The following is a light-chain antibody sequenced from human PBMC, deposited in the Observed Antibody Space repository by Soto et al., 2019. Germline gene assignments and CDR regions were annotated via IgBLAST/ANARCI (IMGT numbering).Light chain of an antibody. V-gene: IGKV1-5*01. CDR1: QSISSW. J-gene: IGKJ4*01. Sequence: DIQMTQSPSTLSASVGDRVTITCRASQSISSWLAWYQQKPGKAPKLLIYDDSSLESGVPSRFSGSGSDTEFTLTINNLQPDDFATYHCQQYNRYSLTFGGGTKVEIK. CDR3: QQYNRYSLT. CDR2: DDS.